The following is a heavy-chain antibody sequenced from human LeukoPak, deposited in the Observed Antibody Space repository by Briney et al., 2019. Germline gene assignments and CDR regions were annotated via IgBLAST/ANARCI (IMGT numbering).Heavy chain of an antibody. D-gene: IGHD6-19*01. J-gene: IGHJ6*03. Sequence: PGGSLRLSCTVSGFTVSSNSMSWVRQAPGKGLEWVSFIYSDNTHYSDSVKGRFTISRDNSKNTLYLQMNSLRAEDTAVYYCARVSGGSGWTLYYYYYYMDVWGKGTTVTVSS. CDR1: GFTVSSNS. V-gene: IGHV3-53*01. CDR3: ARVSGGSGWTLYYYYYYMDV. CDR2: IYSDNT.